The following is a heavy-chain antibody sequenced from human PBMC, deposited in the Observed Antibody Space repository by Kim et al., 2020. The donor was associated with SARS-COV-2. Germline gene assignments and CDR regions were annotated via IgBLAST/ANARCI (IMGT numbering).Heavy chain of an antibody. J-gene: IGHJ3*02. CDR3: ARHYKTVWWPYYYDSSGYPDAFDI. V-gene: IGHV4-39*01. CDR1: GGSISSSSYY. CDR2: IYYSGST. D-gene: IGHD3-22*01. Sequence: SETLSLTCTVSGGSISSSSYYWGWIRQPPGKGLEWIGSIYYSGSTYYNPSLKSRVTISVDTSKNQFSLKLSSVTAADTAVYYCARHYKTVWWPYYYDSSGYPDAFDIWGQGTMVTVSS.